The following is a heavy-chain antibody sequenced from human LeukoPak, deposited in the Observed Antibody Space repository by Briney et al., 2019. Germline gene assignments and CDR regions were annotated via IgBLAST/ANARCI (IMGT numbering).Heavy chain of an antibody. CDR3: ARDGDGLYGGSGRGAYFDY. V-gene: IGHV1-18*01. Sequence: VASVKVSCKASGYIFTSYGISWVRQAPGQGLEWMGWISAYNGNRNYAQKLQGRVTMTTDTSTSTAYVELRSLRSDDTAVYYCARDGDGLYGGSGRGAYFDYWGQGTLVTVSS. D-gene: IGHD3-10*01. CDR2: ISAYNGNR. CDR1: GYIFTSYG. J-gene: IGHJ4*02.